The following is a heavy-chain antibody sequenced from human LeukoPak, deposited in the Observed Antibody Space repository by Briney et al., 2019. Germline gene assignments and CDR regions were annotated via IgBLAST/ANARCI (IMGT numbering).Heavy chain of an antibody. D-gene: IGHD6-19*01. CDR3: ARDRTGYSSFDY. V-gene: IGHV4-61*02. Sequence: SETLSLTCTVSGGSISSGSYYWSWIRQPAGKGLEWIGRIYTSGSTNYNPSLKSRVTISVDTSKNQFSLNLSSVTAADTAVYYCARDRTGYSSFDYWGQGTLVTVSS. CDR2: IYTSGST. CDR1: GGSISSGSYY. J-gene: IGHJ4*02.